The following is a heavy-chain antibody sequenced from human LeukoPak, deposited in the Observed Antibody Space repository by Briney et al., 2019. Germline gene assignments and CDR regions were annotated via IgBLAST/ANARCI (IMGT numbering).Heavy chain of an antibody. CDR3: ARGSRGFTIFGVVTTQYYFDY. Sequence: ASVKVSCKASGYTFTSYDINWVRQATGQGLEWMGWMNPNSGNTGYAQKFQGRVTMTRNTSISTAYMELSSLRSEDTAVYYCARGSRGFTIFGVVTTQYYFDYWGQGTLVTVSS. J-gene: IGHJ4*02. CDR2: MNPNSGNT. V-gene: IGHV1-8*01. D-gene: IGHD3-3*01. CDR1: GYTFTSYD.